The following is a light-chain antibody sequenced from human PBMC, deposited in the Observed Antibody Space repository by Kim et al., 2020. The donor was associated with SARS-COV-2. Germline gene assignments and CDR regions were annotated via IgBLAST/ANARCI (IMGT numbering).Light chain of an antibody. CDR2: EDN. CDR3: QSYDSSNPVV. J-gene: IGLJ2*01. V-gene: IGLV6-57*04. CDR1: SGSIASNY. Sequence: NFMLTQPHSVSESPGKTVTISCTRSSGSIASNYVQWYQLRPGSAPTTVIYEDNQRPSGVPDRFSGSIDSSANSASLTISGLKTEDEADYYCQSYDSSNPVVFGGGTQLNVL.